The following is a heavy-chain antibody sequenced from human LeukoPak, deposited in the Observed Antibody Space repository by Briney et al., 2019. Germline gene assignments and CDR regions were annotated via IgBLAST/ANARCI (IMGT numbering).Heavy chain of an antibody. V-gene: IGHV1-3*03. Sequence: GASVKVSCKASGYTFTGYYMHWVRQAPGQRLEWMGWINAANGNTKYSQEFQDRVNITRDTSASTVYMELSSLRSEDMAVYYCAREALSADIVHQKFNWFDPWGQGTLVTVSS. CDR2: INAANGNT. D-gene: IGHD2-15*01. CDR3: AREALSADIVHQKFNWFDP. CDR1: GYTFTGYY. J-gene: IGHJ5*02.